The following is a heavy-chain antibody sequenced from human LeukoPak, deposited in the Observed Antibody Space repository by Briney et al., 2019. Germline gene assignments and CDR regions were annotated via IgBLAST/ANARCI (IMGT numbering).Heavy chain of an antibody. CDR1: GYTFTGYY. CDR2: TNPNSGGT. V-gene: IGHV1-2*02. CDR3: ARDTAIGLTSVNY. D-gene: IGHD5-18*01. J-gene: IGHJ4*02. Sequence: ASVKVSCKASGYTFTGYYMHWVRQAPGQGLEWMGWTNPNSGGTNYAQKFQGRVTMTGDTSISTAYMELSRLRSDDTAVYYCARDTAIGLTSVNYWGQGTLVTVSS.